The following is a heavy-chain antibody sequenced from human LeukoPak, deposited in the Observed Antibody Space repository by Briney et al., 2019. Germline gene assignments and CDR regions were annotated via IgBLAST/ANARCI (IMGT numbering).Heavy chain of an antibody. J-gene: IGHJ4*02. D-gene: IGHD5-12*01. Sequence: ASVKVSCKTSGYPFTNYAMNWVRQAPGQGLEWMGWINTNTGNPTYAQDFTGHFVFSLDTSVSTAYLQISSLKAEDTAVYYCARLPRRGYSGYDSGGDNWGQGTLVTVST. CDR1: GYPFTNYA. V-gene: IGHV7-4-1*02. CDR2: INTNTGNP. CDR3: ARLPRRGYSGYDSGGDN.